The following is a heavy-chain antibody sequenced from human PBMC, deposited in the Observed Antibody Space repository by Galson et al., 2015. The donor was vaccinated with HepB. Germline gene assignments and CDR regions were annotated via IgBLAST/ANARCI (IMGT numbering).Heavy chain of an antibody. Sequence: SLRLSCAASGFTFSSYGMHWVRQAPGKGLEWVAVISYDGSNKYYADSVKGRFTISRDNSKNTLYLQMNSLRAEDTAVYYCARAGDSSGWYDPFDYWGQGTLVTVSS. CDR2: ISYDGSNK. CDR1: GFTFSSYG. J-gene: IGHJ4*02. CDR3: ARAGDSSGWYDPFDY. V-gene: IGHV3-30*03. D-gene: IGHD6-19*01.